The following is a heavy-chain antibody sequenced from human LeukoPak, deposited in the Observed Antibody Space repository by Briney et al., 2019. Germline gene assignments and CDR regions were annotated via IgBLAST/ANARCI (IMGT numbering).Heavy chain of an antibody. V-gene: IGHV3-53*01. J-gene: IGHJ4*02. CDR2: IYSGGST. Sequence: GGSLRLSCAASGFTVSSNYMSWVRQAPGKGLEWVSVIYSGGSTYYADSVKGRFTISRDNSKNTLYLQMNSLRAEDTAVYYCVRDIVPYSSNWYYFDYWGQGTLVTVSS. D-gene: IGHD6-13*01. CDR1: GFTVSSNY. CDR3: VRDIVPYSSNWYYFDY.